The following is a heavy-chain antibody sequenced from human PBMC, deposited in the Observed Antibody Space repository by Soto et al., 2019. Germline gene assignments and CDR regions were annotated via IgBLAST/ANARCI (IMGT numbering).Heavy chain of an antibody. J-gene: IGHJ6*02. V-gene: IGHV3-21*01. CDR2: ISSSSSYI. D-gene: IGHD3-9*01. CDR3: ARISGTGYNRSPGYGMDV. CDR1: GFTFSSYS. Sequence: EVQLVESGGGLVKPGGSLRLSCAASGFTFSSYSMNWVRQAPGKGLEWVSSISSSSSYIYKADSVKGRFTISRDNAKNSLYVQMNSLRAEDTAMYYCARISGTGYNRSPGYGMDVWGQGTTVTVSS.